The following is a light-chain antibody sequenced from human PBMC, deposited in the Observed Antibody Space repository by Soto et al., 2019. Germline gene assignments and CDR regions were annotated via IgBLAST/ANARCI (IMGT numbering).Light chain of an antibody. V-gene: IGKV2-28*01. CDR3: MQALQSLT. Sequence: IVMTQSPLSLPFIPEEPASLSCTSSQSLLNSNGLNDLDWYLQKPGQSPXXLIYLGSNRASGVPDRLSGSGSGTDFTLKINRVEAEDAGTYYCMQALQSLTFGQGTRLEIK. J-gene: IGKJ5*01. CDR1: QSLLNSNGLND. CDR2: LGS.